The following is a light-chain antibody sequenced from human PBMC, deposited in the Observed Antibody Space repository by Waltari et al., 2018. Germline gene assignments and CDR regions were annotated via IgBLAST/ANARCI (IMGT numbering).Light chain of an antibody. J-gene: IGKJ3*01. Sequence: DIVMTQSPLSLPVTPGEPASISCRSSQSLLHSNGYNYLDWYLQKPGQSPQLLIYLGSNRASGVPDRFSCSGSGTDFTLKISRVEAEDVGVYYCMQALQTPIFGPGTKVDIK. CDR3: MQALQTPI. V-gene: IGKV2-28*01. CDR1: QSLLHSNGYNY. CDR2: LGS.